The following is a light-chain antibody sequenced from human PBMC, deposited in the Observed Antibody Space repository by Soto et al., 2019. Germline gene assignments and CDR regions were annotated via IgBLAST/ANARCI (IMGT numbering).Light chain of an antibody. Sequence: ENVLTQSPGTLSLSPGERATLSCRASQNVDNNFLAWYQHKPGQPPRLLIFGASIRAAGIPYRFSGSGSGTDFTLSISRLEPEDFVVYHCQQYGSLPYTFGQGTKLDI. V-gene: IGKV3-20*01. CDR2: GAS. J-gene: IGKJ2*01. CDR1: QNVDNNF. CDR3: QQYGSLPYT.